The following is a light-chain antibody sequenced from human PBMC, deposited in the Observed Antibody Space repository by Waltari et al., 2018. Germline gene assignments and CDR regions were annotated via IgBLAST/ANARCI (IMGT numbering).Light chain of an antibody. CDR2: EDT. Sequence: SYELAQPPSVSVAPGKTARFTCGGNNIGTKSVHWYQQKPCQAPALVIYEDTDRPSGIPERFSGSNAGNTATLTFSRVEAGDEADYYCQVWDSSTDHWVFGGGTKLTVL. CDR3: QVWDSSTDHWV. V-gene: IGLV3-21*04. CDR1: NIGTKS. J-gene: IGLJ3*02.